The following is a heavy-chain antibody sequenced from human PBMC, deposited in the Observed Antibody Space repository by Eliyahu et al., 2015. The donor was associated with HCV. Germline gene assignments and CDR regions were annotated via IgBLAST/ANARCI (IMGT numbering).Heavy chain of an antibody. D-gene: IGHD2-15*01. CDR3: ARIRGYCSGSSCYWGRYYFDY. CDR1: GGSISSSSYY. Sequence: QLQLQESGPGLVKPSETLSLTCTVSGGSISSSSYYWGWIRQPPGKGLEWIGSIYYTGSTYYNPSLKSRVTISVDTSNNQFSLKLSSVTAADTAVYYCARIRGYCSGSSCYWGRYYFDYWGQGTLVTVSS. V-gene: IGHV4-39*01. CDR2: IYYTGST. J-gene: IGHJ4*02.